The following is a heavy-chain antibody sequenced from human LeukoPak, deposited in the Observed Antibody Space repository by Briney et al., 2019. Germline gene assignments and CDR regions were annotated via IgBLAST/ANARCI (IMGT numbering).Heavy chain of an antibody. D-gene: IGHD3-16*02. CDR3: AKVGYDYVWGSYRHANFYYFDY. CDR1: GFTFSSYA. J-gene: IGHJ4*02. V-gene: IGHV3-23*01. Sequence: GGSLRHSCAASGFTFSSYAMSWVRQAPGKGLEWVSAISGSGGSTYYADSVKGRFTISRDNSKNTLYLQMNSLRAEDTAVYYCAKVGYDYVWGSYRHANFYYFDYWGQGTLVTVSS. CDR2: ISGSGGST.